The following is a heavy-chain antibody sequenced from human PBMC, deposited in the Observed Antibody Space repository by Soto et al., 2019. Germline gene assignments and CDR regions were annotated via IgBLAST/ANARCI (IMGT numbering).Heavy chain of an antibody. CDR1: GDSVSSNSAA. J-gene: IGHJ6*02. V-gene: IGHV6-1*01. CDR3: ARGGGPPNYYYYGMDV. Sequence: PSQTLSLTCAISGDSVSSNSAAWNWIRQSPSRGLEWLGRTYYRSKWYNDYAVSVKSRITINPDTSKNQFSLQLNSVTPEDTAVYYCARGGGPPNYYYYGMDVWGQGTTVTVSS. CDR2: TYYRSKWYN.